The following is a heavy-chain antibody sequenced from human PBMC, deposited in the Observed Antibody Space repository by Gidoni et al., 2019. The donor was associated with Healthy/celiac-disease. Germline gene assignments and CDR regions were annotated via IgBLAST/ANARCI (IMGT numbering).Heavy chain of an antibody. J-gene: IGHJ4*02. D-gene: IGHD1-26*01. CDR3: AKDNRIVGATAFDY. CDR1: GFPFDDYA. Sequence: EVQLVESGGGLVKPGRSLRLSCAASGFPFDDYAMHWVRQAPGKGLEWVSGISWNSGSIGYADSVKGRFTISRDNAKNSLYLQMNSLRAEDTALYYCAKDNRIVGATAFDYWGQGTLVTVSS. V-gene: IGHV3-9*01. CDR2: ISWNSGSI.